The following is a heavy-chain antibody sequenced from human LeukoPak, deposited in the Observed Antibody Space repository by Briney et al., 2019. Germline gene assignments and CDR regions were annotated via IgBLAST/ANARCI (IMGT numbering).Heavy chain of an antibody. CDR1: GGSISSYY. D-gene: IGHD6-13*01. Sequence: SETLSLTCTVSGGSISSYYWSWIRQPPGKGLEWIGYIYYSGSTNYNPSLKSRVTISVDTSKNQFSLKLSSVTAADTVVYYCARDQYSSSWSSNWFDPWGQGTLVTVSS. CDR3: ARDQYSSSWSSNWFDP. V-gene: IGHV4-59*01. CDR2: IYYSGST. J-gene: IGHJ5*02.